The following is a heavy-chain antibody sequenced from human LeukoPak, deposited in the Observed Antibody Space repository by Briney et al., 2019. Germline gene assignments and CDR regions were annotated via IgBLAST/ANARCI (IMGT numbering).Heavy chain of an antibody. CDR2: ISWNSGSI. CDR3: AKDLTGYSSGWFDY. J-gene: IGHJ4*02. V-gene: IGHV3-9*03. D-gene: IGHD6-19*01. Sequence: GGSLRLSCAASGFTFDDYAMHWVRQAPGKGLEWVSGISWNSGSIGYADSVKGRFAISRDNAKNSLYLQMNSLRAEDMALYYCAKDLTGYSSGWFDYWGQGTLVTVSS. CDR1: GFTFDDYA.